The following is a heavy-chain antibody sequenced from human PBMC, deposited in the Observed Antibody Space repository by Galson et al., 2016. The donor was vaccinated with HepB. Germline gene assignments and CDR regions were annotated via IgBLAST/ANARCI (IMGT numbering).Heavy chain of an antibody. D-gene: IGHD3-10*01. CDR1: GFTFSFYD. Sequence: SLRLSCAASGFTFSFYDMRWVRQVTGKGLEWISAIGTARGDTYYSTSVKGRLTISRDNAKNSLFLHLSSLRAGDTAVYYCARGKSLWTTPWNYGLDVWGKGTTVTVSS. V-gene: IGHV3-13*01. CDR2: IGTARGDT. CDR3: ARGKSLWTTPWNYGLDV. J-gene: IGHJ6*04.